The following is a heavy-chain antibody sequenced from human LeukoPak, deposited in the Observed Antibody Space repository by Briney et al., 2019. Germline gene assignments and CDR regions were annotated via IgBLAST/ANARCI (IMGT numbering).Heavy chain of an antibody. Sequence: SETLSLTCSVSGGPINFYWSWIRQSPGKGLEWIGCIYPNGSTSYNSPLKSRVTISLDTSKKQVSLMLKSVTAADTAVYYCARDVRRALRFNDFCPYLGMDVWGKGTTVIVST. J-gene: IGHJ6*04. CDR2: IYPNGST. CDR3: ARDVRRALRFNDFCPYLGMDV. CDR1: GGPINFY. D-gene: IGHD3-3*01. V-gene: IGHV4-59*01.